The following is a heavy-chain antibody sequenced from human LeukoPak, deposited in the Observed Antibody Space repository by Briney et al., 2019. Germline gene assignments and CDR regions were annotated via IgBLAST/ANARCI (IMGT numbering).Heavy chain of an antibody. CDR1: GYTFTGYY. V-gene: IGHV1-2*02. J-gene: IGHJ6*02. Sequence: ASVKVSCRASGYTFTGYYTHWVRQAPGQGLEWMGWINPNSGGTNYAQKFQGRVTMTRDTSISTAYMELSRLRSDDTAVYYCARAWYHRSGRGCYGMDVWGQGTTVTVSS. CDR2: INPNSGGT. D-gene: IGHD6-25*01. CDR3: ARAWYHRSGRGCYGMDV.